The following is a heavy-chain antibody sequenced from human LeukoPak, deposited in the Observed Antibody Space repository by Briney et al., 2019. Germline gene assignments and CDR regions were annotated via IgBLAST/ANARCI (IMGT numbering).Heavy chain of an antibody. CDR2: ISSSSSYI. V-gene: IGHV3-21*01. J-gene: IGHJ4*02. CDR3: ARDGMTAAEFDY. Sequence: GGSLRLSCAASGFTFSSYSMNWVRQAPGKGREWVSSISSSSSYIYYADSVKGRFTISRDNAKNSLYLQMNSLRAEDTAVYYCARDGMTAAEFDYWGQGTLVTVSS. CDR1: GFTFSSYS. D-gene: IGHD1-26*01.